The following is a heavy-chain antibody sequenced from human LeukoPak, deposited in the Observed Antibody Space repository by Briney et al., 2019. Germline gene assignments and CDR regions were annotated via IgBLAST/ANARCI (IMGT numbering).Heavy chain of an antibody. CDR1: GYTFTSYG. V-gene: IGHV1-18*01. Sequence: GASVKVSCKASGYTFTSYGISWVRQAPGQGLEWMGWISAYNGNTNYAQKLQGRVTMTTDTSTSTAYMELRSLRSDDTAVYYCARVFVVVTADGSTTTKNWFDPWGQGTLVTVSS. CDR3: ARVFVVVTADGSTTTKNWFDP. D-gene: IGHD2-21*02. J-gene: IGHJ5*02. CDR2: ISAYNGNT.